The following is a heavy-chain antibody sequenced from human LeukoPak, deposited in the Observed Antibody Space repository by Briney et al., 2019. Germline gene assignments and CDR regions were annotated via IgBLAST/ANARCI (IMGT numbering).Heavy chain of an antibody. D-gene: IGHD1-26*01. J-gene: IGHJ1*01. CDR2: ISYDGSNK. CDR1: GFTFSSYG. V-gene: IGHV3-30*18. Sequence: GGSLRLSCAASGFTFSSYGMHWVRQAPGKGLEWVAVISYDGSNKYHADSVKGRFTISRDNSKNTLYLQLNSLRAEDTAVYYCAKSRIMGATHAKYFQHWGQGTLVTVSS. CDR3: AKSRIMGATHAKYFQH.